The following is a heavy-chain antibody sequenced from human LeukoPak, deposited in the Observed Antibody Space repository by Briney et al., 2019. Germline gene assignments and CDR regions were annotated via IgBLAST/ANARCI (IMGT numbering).Heavy chain of an antibody. D-gene: IGHD3-22*01. J-gene: IGHJ5*02. CDR2: IKQDGSEK. V-gene: IGHV3-7*01. Sequence: GRSLRLSCAASGFTFSSYGMHWVPQAPGKGLEWVANIKQDGSEKHYVDSVKGRFTISRDNAKNSLSLQMNSLRAEDTAVYYCARITFYYGSSGYLGWFDPWGQGTLVTVSS. CDR3: ARITFYYGSSGYLGWFDP. CDR1: GFTFSSYG.